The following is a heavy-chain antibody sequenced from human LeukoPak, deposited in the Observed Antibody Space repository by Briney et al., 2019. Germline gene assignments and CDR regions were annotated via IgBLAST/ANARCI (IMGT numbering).Heavy chain of an antibody. D-gene: IGHD6-13*01. Sequence: PAETLSLTCAVYGGSFSGYYCSWIRQPPGEGLEWIGEINHSGSTNYNPSLKSRVTISVDTSKIQFSLKLSSVTAADTAVYYCARGYSSSWYADYWGQGALVTVSS. V-gene: IGHV4-34*01. CDR3: ARGYSSSWYADY. CDR2: INHSGST. J-gene: IGHJ4*02. CDR1: GGSFSGYY.